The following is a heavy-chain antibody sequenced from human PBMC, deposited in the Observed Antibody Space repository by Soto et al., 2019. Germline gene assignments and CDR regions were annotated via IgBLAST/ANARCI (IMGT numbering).Heavy chain of an antibody. CDR3: ARVKFCSGGSCYGGPFAFDI. Sequence: ESGGGLVQPGGSLRLSCAASGFTFSSYWMSWVRQAPGKGLEWVANIKQDGSEKYYVDSVKGRFTISRDNAKNSLYLQMNSLRAEDTAVYYCARVKFCSGGSCYGGPFAFDIWGQGTMVTVSS. D-gene: IGHD2-15*01. CDR1: GFTFSSYW. V-gene: IGHV3-7*01. J-gene: IGHJ3*02. CDR2: IKQDGSEK.